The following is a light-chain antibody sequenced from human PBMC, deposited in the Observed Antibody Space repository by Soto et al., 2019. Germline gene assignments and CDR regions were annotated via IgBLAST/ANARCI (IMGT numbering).Light chain of an antibody. CDR1: QSISSY. J-gene: IGKJ5*01. Sequence: DIQMTQSPSSRSASVGDRFTIASRASQSISSYLNWYQQKPGKAPKLLIYAASSLQSGVPSRFSGSGSGADFILTISSLQSEDFATYYCQQSYSTPITFGQGTRLEIK. V-gene: IGKV1-39*01. CDR2: AAS. CDR3: QQSYSTPIT.